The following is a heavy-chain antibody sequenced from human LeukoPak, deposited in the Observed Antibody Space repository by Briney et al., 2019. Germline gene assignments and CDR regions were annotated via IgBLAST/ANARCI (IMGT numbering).Heavy chain of an antibody. CDR2: IYHGGST. J-gene: IGHJ4*02. Sequence: SETLSLTCAVSGYSISSGYYWGWIRQPPGKGLEWIGSIYHGGSTYYNPSLKSRVTISVDTSKNQFSLKLSSVTAADTAVYYCARDLGSSDYWGQGTLVTVSS. CDR3: ARDLGSSDY. V-gene: IGHV4-38-2*02. CDR1: GYSISSGYY. D-gene: IGHD2-2*01.